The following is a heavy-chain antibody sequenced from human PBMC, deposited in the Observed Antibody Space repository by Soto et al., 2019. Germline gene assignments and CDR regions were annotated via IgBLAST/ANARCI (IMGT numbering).Heavy chain of an antibody. Sequence: QVQLQESGPGLVKPSETLSLTCTVSGGSISTYYWSWIRQPPGKGLEWIGYIYYNGRTNYNPSLASRVTISLDTSKSQFSLKLSSVSAADTAVYYCARDGSGYDFWSGPYFFDSWGPGTLVTVSS. V-gene: IGHV4-59*01. J-gene: IGHJ4*02. D-gene: IGHD3-3*01. CDR2: IYYNGRT. CDR1: GGSISTYY. CDR3: ARDGSGYDFWSGPYFFDS.